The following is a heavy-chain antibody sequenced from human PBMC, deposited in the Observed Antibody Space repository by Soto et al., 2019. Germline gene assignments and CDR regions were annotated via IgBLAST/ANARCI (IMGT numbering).Heavy chain of an antibody. Sequence: SGTPALTSRVSEESSNSDSWSWIRQPAGKGLEWIGRVYSSGTTDYNPSLNSRATMSVKTSKNQFSLKLSSVTAADTAVYYCARYFGYHGYVEGFWGPGT. CDR1: EESSNSDS. CDR3: ARYFGYHGYVEGF. J-gene: IGHJ1*01. D-gene: IGHD3-9*01. V-gene: IGHV4-4*07. CDR2: VYSSGTT.